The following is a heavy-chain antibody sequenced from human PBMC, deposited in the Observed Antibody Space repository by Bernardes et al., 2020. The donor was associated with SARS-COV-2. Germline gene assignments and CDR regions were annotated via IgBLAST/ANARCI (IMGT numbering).Heavy chain of an antibody. V-gene: IGHV4-59*01. D-gene: IGHD3-10*01. J-gene: IGHJ6*02. CDR3: ARDQGLTRDEGRGMDV. CDR2: IYYTGSI. Sequence: SETLSLTCNVSGGSINSYYWSWIRQPPGKGLEWIGYIYYTGSISYNPSLKSRVSISVDTSKKQVSLKLDSVTAADTAVYYCARDQGLTRDEGRGMDVWGQGTTVIVSS. CDR1: GGSINSYY.